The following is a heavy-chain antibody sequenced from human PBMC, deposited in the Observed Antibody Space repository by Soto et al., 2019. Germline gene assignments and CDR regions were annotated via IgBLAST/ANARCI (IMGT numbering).Heavy chain of an antibody. J-gene: IGHJ4*02. CDR2: ISWNSGGI. CDR1: GFTFSTYW. Sequence: SLRLSCAASGFTFSTYWMHWVRQAPGKGLEWVSGISWNSGGIGYADSVKGRFTISRDNAKNSLYLQMNSLRAEDTALYYCAKAVGSYGNFDYWGQGTLVTVSS. CDR3: AKAVGSYGNFDY. D-gene: IGHD5-18*01. V-gene: IGHV3-9*01.